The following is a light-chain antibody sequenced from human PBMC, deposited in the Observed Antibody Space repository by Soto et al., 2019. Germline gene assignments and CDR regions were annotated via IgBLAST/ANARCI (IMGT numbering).Light chain of an antibody. CDR2: EGS. CDR3: CSYAGSSTPHVV. V-gene: IGLV2-23*01. CDR1: SSDVGSDNL. J-gene: IGLJ2*01. Sequence: QSALTQPASVSGSPGQSITISCTGTSSDVGSDNLVSWYQQHPGKAPKLMIYEGSQRPSGVSNRVSGCKSGNTASLTISGIHAEDEADYYCCSYAGSSTPHVVFGGGTKLTVL.